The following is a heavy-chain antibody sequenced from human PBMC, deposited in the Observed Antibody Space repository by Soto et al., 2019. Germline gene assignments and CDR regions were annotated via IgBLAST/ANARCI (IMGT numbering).Heavy chain of an antibody. J-gene: IGHJ4*02. Sequence: GGSLRLSCAASGFTFSSYAMHWVRQAPGKGLEWVAVISYDGSNKYYADSVKGRFTISRDNSKNTLYLQMNSLRAEDTAVYYCARDSLPNPIYYFDYWGQGTLVTVSS. CDR2: ISYDGSNK. V-gene: IGHV3-30-3*01. CDR1: GFTFSSYA. CDR3: ARDSLPNPIYYFDY. D-gene: IGHD2-21*01.